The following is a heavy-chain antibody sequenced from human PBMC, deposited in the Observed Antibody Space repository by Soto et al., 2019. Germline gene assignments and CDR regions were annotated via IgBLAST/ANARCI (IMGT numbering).Heavy chain of an antibody. J-gene: IGHJ4*02. D-gene: IGHD6-13*01. CDR3: AKGGLGQQRRSDY. CDR1: GFTFSSYA. V-gene: IGHV3-23*01. CDR2: ISGSGGST. Sequence: EVQLLESGGGLVQPGGSLRLSCAASGFTFSSYAMSWVRQAPGKGLEWVSAISGSGGSTYYADSVKGRFTISRDNSKNTLYVQMNRLRAEDTAGYYCAKGGLGQQRRSDYWGQGTLVTVSS.